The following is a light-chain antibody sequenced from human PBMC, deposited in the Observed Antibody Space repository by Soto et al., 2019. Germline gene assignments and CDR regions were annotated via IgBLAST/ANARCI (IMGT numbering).Light chain of an antibody. J-gene: IGLJ2*01. CDR3: SSYISNSIVV. CDR2: EVS. CDR1: SSDVGDYNY. Sequence: QSALTQPASVSGSPGQSITISCTGTSSDVGDYNYVSWYQQHPGKAPKLMIYEVSHRLSGVSNRFSGSKSGYTASLTISGLQDEDEADYYCSSYISNSIVVFGGGTKLNRP. V-gene: IGLV2-14*01.